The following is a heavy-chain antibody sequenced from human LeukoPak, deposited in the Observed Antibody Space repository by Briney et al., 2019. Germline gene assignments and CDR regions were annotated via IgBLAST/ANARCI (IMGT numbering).Heavy chain of an antibody. V-gene: IGHV4-30-2*01. D-gene: IGHD3-10*01. Sequence: PSETLSLTCAVSGGSISSGGYSWSWIRQPPGKGLEWIGYIYHSGSTYYNPSLKSRVTISVDRSKNQFSLKLSSVTAADTAVYYCARVSTMVRGVNRGDAFDIWGQGTMVTVSS. CDR3: ARVSTMVRGVNRGDAFDI. CDR2: IYHSGST. CDR1: GGSISSGGYS. J-gene: IGHJ3*02.